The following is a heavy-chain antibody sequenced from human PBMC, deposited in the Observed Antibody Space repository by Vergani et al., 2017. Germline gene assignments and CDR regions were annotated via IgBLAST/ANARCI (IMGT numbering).Heavy chain of an antibody. Sequence: EVQLVESGGGLVQPGGSLRLSCAASGFTVSSNYMSWVRQAPGKGLEWVSVIYSGGSTYYADSVKGRFTISRDNSKNTLYLQMNSLRAEDTAVYYCARSSTHSSGWDLDYWGQGTLVTVSS. CDR1: GFTVSSNY. CDR3: ARSSTHSSGWDLDY. CDR2: IYSGGST. J-gene: IGHJ4*02. V-gene: IGHV3-66*02. D-gene: IGHD6-19*01.